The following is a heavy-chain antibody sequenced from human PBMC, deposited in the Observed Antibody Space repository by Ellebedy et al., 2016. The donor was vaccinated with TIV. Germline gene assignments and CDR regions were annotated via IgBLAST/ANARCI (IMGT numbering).Heavy chain of an antibody. CDR2: VLGSGDRT. Sequence: GESLKISCAASGFKFGTYTMNWVRQAPGKGLEWVSGVLGSGDRTFYADSVKGRFTISRDNSKNTLFLQMNNLRAEDTAVYVCAKERVPDGRWNFDLWGQGTLVIVSS. V-gene: IGHV3-23*01. CDR3: AKERVPDGRWNFDL. CDR1: GFKFGTYT. D-gene: IGHD1-1*01. J-gene: IGHJ4*02.